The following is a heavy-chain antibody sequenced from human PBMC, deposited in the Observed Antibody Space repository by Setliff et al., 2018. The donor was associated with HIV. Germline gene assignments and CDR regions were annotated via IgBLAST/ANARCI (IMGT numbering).Heavy chain of an antibody. D-gene: IGHD3-10*01. V-gene: IGHV3-7*01. CDR2: IKQDGSEK. J-gene: IGHJ5*02. Sequence: QPGGSLRLSCEASGFIFSTYWMSWVRQAPGKGPEWVANIKQDGSEKYYVDSVKGRFTISRDNANNSLSLQMNSLRAEDTAIYYCARKPGSWFDPWGQGTLVTVSS. CDR3: ARKPGSWFDP. CDR1: GFIFSTYW.